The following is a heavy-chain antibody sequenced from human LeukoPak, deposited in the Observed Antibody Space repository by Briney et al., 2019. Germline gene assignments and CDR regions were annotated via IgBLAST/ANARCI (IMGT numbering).Heavy chain of an antibody. CDR3: ARDPGYYYDSSGYYYGPPY. D-gene: IGHD3-22*01. CDR2: IYTSGST. V-gene: IGHV4-4*07. CDR1: GGSISSYY. Sequence: SETLSLTCTVSGGSISSYYWSWIRQPAGKGLEWIGRIYTSGSTNYNPSLKSRVTMSVDTSKNQFSLKLSSVTAADTAVYYCARDPGYYYDSSGYYYGPPYWGQGTLVTVSS. J-gene: IGHJ4*02.